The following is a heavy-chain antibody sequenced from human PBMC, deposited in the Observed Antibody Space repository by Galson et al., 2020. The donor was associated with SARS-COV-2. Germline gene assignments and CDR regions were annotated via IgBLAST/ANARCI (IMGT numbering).Heavy chain of an antibody. CDR1: GFSLTTFGLG. CDR2: IYWNDDT. Sequence: SGPTLVKPTQTLPLTCTFSGFSLTTFGLGVCWVRQPPGNALEWLSLIYWNDDTFYSPALKSRLTITKDTSKNQVVLTMTNMDPVDTGTYFCARRPLTGFYYFDKWGQGTLVTVSS. CDR3: ARRPLTGFYYFDK. V-gene: IGHV2-5*01. J-gene: IGHJ4*02.